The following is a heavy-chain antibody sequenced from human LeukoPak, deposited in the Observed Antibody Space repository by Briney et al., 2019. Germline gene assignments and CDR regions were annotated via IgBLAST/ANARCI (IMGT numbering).Heavy chain of an antibody. J-gene: IGHJ5*02. V-gene: IGHV4-59*08. Sequence: PSETLSLTCTVSGGSISSYYWSWIRQPPGKGLEWIGYIYYSGSTNYNPSLKSRVTISVDTSKNQFSLKLSSVTAADTAVYYCARAYSSSWYFNWFDPWGQGTLVTVSS. CDR1: GGSISSYY. CDR3: ARAYSSSWYFNWFDP. CDR2: IYYSGST. D-gene: IGHD6-13*01.